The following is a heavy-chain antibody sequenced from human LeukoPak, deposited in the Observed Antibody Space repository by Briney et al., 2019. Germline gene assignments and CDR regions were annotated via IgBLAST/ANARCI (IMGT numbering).Heavy chain of an antibody. CDR1: GYTFTGYY. CDR3: ASGFSTMVRGDILSYFDY. Sequence: APVKVSCKASGYTFTGYYMHWVRQAPGQGLEWMGWINPNSGGTNNAQKFQGRVTMTRDTSISTAYMELSRLRSDDTAVYYCASGFSTMVRGDILSYFDYWGQGALVTVSS. D-gene: IGHD3-10*01. V-gene: IGHV1-2*02. J-gene: IGHJ4*02. CDR2: INPNSGGT.